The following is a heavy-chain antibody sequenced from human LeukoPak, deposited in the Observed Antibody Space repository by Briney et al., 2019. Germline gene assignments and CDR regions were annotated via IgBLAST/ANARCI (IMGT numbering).Heavy chain of an antibody. CDR3: ARAPSGYVSSWYFDY. V-gene: IGHV3-11*01. Sequence: GGSLRLSCAASGFTFSDYYMNWIRQAPGKGLEWVSYISSSGSTIYYADSVKGRFTISRDNAKNSLYLQMNSLRAEDTAVYYCARAPSGYVSSWYFDYWGQGTLVTVSS. D-gene: IGHD5-12*01. CDR2: ISSSGSTI. CDR1: GFTFSDYY. J-gene: IGHJ4*02.